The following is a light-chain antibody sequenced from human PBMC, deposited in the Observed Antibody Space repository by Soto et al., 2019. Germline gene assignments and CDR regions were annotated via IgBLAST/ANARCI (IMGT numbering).Light chain of an antibody. CDR2: YAS. CDR3: QQRSKGLT. V-gene: IGKV3-11*01. CDR1: QSVSSY. J-gene: IGKJ4*01. Sequence: EIVLTQSPATLSLSPGERATLSCRASQSVSSYLAWYQQKPGQAPRLLIYYASNRATGIPARFSGSGSGTDFTLTISSLEPEDFAVYYCQQRSKGLTFGGGTKVEIK.